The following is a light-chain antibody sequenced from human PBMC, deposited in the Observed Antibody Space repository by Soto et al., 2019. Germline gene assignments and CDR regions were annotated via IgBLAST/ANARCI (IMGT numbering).Light chain of an antibody. CDR1: QSISSW. V-gene: IGKV1-5*03. CDR3: QEYNTYSRT. Sequence: DIQMTQSPSTLSASVGDRVTITCRASQSISSWLAWYQQKPGKAPNLLIYKASSLESGVPSRFSGSGSGTEFTLTISSLQPDDFATYYCQEYNTYSRTFGQGTQLDIK. CDR2: KAS. J-gene: IGKJ1*01.